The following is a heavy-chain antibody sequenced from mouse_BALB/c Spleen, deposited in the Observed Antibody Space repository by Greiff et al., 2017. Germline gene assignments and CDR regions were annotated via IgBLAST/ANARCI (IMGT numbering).Heavy chain of an antibody. V-gene: IGHV5-6-5*01. CDR2: ISSGGST. CDR3: ARSGITKAMDY. J-gene: IGHJ4*01. D-gene: IGHD2-4*01. Sequence: EVQRVESGGGLVKPGGSLKLSCAASGFTFSSYAMSWVRQTPEKRLEWVASISSGGSTYYPDSVKGRFTISRDNARNILYLQMSSLRSEDTAMYYCARSGITKAMDYWGQGTSVTVSS. CDR1: GFTFSSYA.